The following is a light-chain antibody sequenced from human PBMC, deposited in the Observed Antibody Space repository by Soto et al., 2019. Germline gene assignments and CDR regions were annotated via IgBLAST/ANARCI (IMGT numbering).Light chain of an antibody. CDR1: SSDVGAYNY. Sequence: QSVLTQPPSASGSPGQSVTISCTGTSSDVGAYNYVSWYQQHPGKAPKLVIYEVNKRPSGVPDRFSGSKSGNTASLTVSGLQTEDEADYYCWSYAGTSSPFGTGTKLTVL. V-gene: IGLV2-8*01. J-gene: IGLJ1*01. CDR2: EVN. CDR3: WSYAGTSSP.